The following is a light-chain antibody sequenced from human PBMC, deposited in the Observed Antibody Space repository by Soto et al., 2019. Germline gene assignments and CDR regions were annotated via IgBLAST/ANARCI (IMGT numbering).Light chain of an antibody. Sequence: EIVLTQSPATLSLSPGERATLSCRASQSVSRYLGWYQQKPGQAPRLLIYDASNRATGIPARFSGGGSGTDFSLTISRLEPEDFAVYYCQQRSSWPITFGQGTRLEIK. CDR3: QQRSSWPIT. J-gene: IGKJ5*01. CDR1: QSVSRY. CDR2: DAS. V-gene: IGKV3-11*01.